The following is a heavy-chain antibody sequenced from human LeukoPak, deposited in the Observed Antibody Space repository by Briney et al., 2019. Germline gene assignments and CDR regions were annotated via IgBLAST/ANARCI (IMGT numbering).Heavy chain of an antibody. Sequence: PGGSLRLSCAASGSTFSNNALSWVRQAPGKGLEWVSVISGSGGSTYYADSVKGRFTISRDNSKNTLYLQMDSLRAGDTAVYYCARVGDYYGSEELDYWGQGTLVTVSS. D-gene: IGHD3-10*01. CDR1: GSTFSNNA. J-gene: IGHJ4*02. CDR3: ARVGDYYGSEELDY. V-gene: IGHV3-23*01. CDR2: ISGSGGST.